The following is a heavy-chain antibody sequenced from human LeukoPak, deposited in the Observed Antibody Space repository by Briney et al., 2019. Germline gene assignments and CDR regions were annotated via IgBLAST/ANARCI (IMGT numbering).Heavy chain of an antibody. V-gene: IGHV4-39*07. Sequence: SETLSLTCTVSGGSISSSSYYWGWIRQPPGKGLEWIGSIYYSGSTYYNPSLKSRVTISVDTSKNQFSLKLSSVTAADTAVYYCARVPRTYGVRGVKGDAFDYWGQGTLVTVSS. CDR1: GGSISSSSYY. J-gene: IGHJ4*02. CDR3: ARVPRTYGVRGVKGDAFDY. CDR2: IYYSGST. D-gene: IGHD3-10*01.